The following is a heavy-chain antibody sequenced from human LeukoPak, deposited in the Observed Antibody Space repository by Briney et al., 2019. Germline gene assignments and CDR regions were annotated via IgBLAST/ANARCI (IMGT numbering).Heavy chain of an antibody. D-gene: IGHD6-19*01. CDR3: ARVVVVAGVVGWFDP. Sequence: PSETLSLTCTVSGGSITRYYWSWIRQPAGKGLEWIGRIYTSGSINYNPSLQSRVTISVDRSKNPLSLRLSSVTAADTAVYYCARVVVVAGVVGWFDPWGQGTLVTVSS. J-gene: IGHJ5*02. CDR2: IYTSGSI. CDR1: GGSITRYY. V-gene: IGHV4-4*07.